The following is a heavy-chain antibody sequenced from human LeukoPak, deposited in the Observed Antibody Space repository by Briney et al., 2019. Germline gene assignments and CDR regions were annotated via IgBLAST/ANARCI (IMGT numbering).Heavy chain of an antibody. J-gene: IGHJ6*03. CDR3: ARDPYSGSYGDYYYYYMDV. V-gene: IGHV3-11*06. Sequence: GGSLRLSCAASGFTFSDYYMSWIRQAPGKGLEWVSSITTSSSYIYYADSVKGRFTISRDNAKNSLYLQMNSLRAEDTAVYYCARDPYSGSYGDYYYYYMDVWGKGTTVTISS. CDR1: GFTFSDYY. CDR2: ITTSSSYI. D-gene: IGHD1-26*01.